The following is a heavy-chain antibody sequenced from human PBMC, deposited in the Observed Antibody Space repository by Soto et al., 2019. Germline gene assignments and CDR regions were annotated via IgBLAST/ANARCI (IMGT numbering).Heavy chain of an antibody. D-gene: IGHD6-13*01. J-gene: IGHJ4*02. CDR2: IRSKASNYAT. CDR3: AIEAAGFGH. Sequence: EVHLVESGGGLVQPGGSMRLSCAASGFSFSVSSMHWVRQASGKGLEWLGRIRSKASNYATTYSESVRGRFIISRDDSQDTMFLLMNSLRTEDTAMYYCAIEAAGFGHWGQGTLVTVSS. V-gene: IGHV3-73*01. CDR1: GFSFSVSS.